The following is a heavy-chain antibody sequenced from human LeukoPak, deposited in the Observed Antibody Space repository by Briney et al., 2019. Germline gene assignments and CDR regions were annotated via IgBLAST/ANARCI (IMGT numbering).Heavy chain of an antibody. CDR3: ARDLTKPYPNWFDP. CDR1: GYSISSGHY. D-gene: IGHD2-21*01. V-gene: IGHV4-38-2*02. Sequence: SETLSLTCTVSGYSISSGHYWGWIRQPPGKGLEWIGSIYHSGSTYYNPSLKSRVTISVDTSKNQFSLKLSSVTAADTAVYYCARDLTKPYPNWFDPWGQGTLVTVSS. J-gene: IGHJ5*02. CDR2: IYHSGST.